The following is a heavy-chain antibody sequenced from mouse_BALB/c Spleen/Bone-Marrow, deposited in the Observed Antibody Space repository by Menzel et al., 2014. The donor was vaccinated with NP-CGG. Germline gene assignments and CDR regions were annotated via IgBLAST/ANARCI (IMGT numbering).Heavy chain of an antibody. CDR2: IHPYNGDT. CDR1: GFSFTDYF. Sequence: DVQLVESGPELVKPGASVKLSCRASGFSFTDYFINWVKQSYGKSLEWIGRIHPYNGDTFYNQKFKVKATLTVDKSSNTARMELLSLTSEDSAVYYCGRYGYDAMDFWGQGTSVTVSS. D-gene: IGHD1-1*02. CDR3: GRYGYDAMDF. J-gene: IGHJ4*01. V-gene: IGHV1-37*01.